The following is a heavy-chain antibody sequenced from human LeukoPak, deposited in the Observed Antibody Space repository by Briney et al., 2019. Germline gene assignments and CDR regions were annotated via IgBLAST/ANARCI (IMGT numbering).Heavy chain of an antibody. V-gene: IGHV3-53*01. CDR2: IYSDNT. Sequence: GGSLRLSCAASGFTFNSYWMNWVRQAPGKGLEWVSFIYSDNTHYSDSVKGRFTISRDNSKNTLYLQMNSLRAEDTAVYYCARRAGAYSHPYDYWGQGTLVTVSS. CDR1: GFTFNSYW. J-gene: IGHJ4*02. D-gene: IGHD4/OR15-4a*01. CDR3: ARRAGAYSHPYDY.